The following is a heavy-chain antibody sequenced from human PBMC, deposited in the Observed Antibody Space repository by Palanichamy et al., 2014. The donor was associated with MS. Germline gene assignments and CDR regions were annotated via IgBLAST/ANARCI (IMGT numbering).Heavy chain of an antibody. CDR1: GYTFTSYG. V-gene: IGHV1-18*01. Sequence: VQLVQSGAEVKKPGASVKVSCKASGYTFTSYGISWVRQAPGQGLEWMGWISAYNGNTNYAQKLQGRVTMTTDTSTSTAYMELRSLRSDDTAVYYCARDLPDYYDSSGYGLNFDYWGQGTLVTVSS. CDR2: ISAYNGNT. J-gene: IGHJ4*02. D-gene: IGHD3-22*01. CDR3: ARDLPDYYDSSGYGLNFDY.